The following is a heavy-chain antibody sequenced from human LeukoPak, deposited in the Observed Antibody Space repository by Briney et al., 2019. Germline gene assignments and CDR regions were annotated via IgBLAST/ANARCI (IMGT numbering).Heavy chain of an antibody. V-gene: IGHV1-69*05. D-gene: IGHD6-13*01. Sequence: SVKVSCKASGGTFSSYAISWVRQAPGQGLEWMGGIIPIFGTANYAQKFQGRVTITTDESTSTAYMELSSLRSEDTAVYYCARDLGEQQLVGPEDYWGQGTLVTVSS. CDR3: ARDLGEQQLVGPEDY. CDR2: IIPIFGTA. J-gene: IGHJ4*02. CDR1: GGTFSSYA.